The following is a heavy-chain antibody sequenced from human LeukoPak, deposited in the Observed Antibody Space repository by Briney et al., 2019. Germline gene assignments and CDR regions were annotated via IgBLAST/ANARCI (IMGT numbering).Heavy chain of an antibody. J-gene: IGHJ4*02. CDR2: IYYSGST. Sequence: PSETLSLTCTVSGGSISSYYWSWIRQPPGKGLEWIGNIYYSGSTNYNPSLKSRVTISVDTSKNQFSLKLSSVTAADTAVYYCARVLDYYGSGTRDFDYWGQGILVTVSS. CDR3: ARVLDYYGSGTRDFDY. D-gene: IGHD3-10*01. V-gene: IGHV4-59*01. CDR1: GGSISSYY.